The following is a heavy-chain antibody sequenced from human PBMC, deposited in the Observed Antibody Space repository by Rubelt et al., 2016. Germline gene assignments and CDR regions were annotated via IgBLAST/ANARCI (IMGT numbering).Heavy chain of an antibody. J-gene: IGHJ5*01. CDR2: IYYSGST. CDR3: ARDPAQFFFDS. V-gene: IGHV4-39*07. D-gene: IGHD5-24*01. CDR1: GGSISSSSYY. Sequence: GKPSETLSLTCTVSGGSISSSSYYWGWIRQPPGKGLEWIGSIYYSGSTYYNPSLKSRVTISVDTSKNQFSLKLSSVTAADTAVYYCARDPAQFFFDSWGQGTLVTVSS.